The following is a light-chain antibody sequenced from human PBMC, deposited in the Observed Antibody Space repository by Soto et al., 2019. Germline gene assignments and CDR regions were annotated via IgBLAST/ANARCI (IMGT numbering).Light chain of an antibody. J-gene: IGKJ1*01. CDR2: GAS. CDR1: QSVDSR. Sequence: ETVMTQSPAVLSVSPGEMATLSCRASQSVDSRLAWYQQKPGQTPRLLIYGASTRATGIPARFSGSGSGTEFTLTISSLQSEDSAIYYCQQFSDSPPERTFGQGTKV. CDR3: QQFSDSPPERT. V-gene: IGKV3-15*01.